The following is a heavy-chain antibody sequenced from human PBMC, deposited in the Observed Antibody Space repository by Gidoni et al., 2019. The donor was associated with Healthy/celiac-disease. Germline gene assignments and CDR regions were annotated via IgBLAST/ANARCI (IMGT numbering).Heavy chain of an antibody. J-gene: IGHJ4*02. V-gene: IGHV3-23*01. CDR2: ISGSGGST. CDR1: GFTFSSYA. CDR3: AKYSSSPYYFDY. D-gene: IGHD6-6*01. Sequence: EVQRLESGGGLVQPGGSLRLSCAASGFTFSSYAMSWVRQAPGKGLEWVSAISGSGGSTYYADSVKGRFTISRDNSKNTLYLQMNSLRAEDTAVYYCAKYSSSPYYFDYWGQGTLVTVSS.